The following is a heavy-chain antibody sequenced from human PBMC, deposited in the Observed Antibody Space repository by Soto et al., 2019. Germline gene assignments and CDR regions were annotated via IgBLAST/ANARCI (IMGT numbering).Heavy chain of an antibody. D-gene: IGHD3-22*01. Sequence: GGSLRLSCAASGFTFSSYGMHWVRQAPGKGLERVAVIWYDGSNKYYADSVKGRFTISRDNSKNTLYLQMNSLRAEETAVYYCARDPSRLYYDSSGAQTYYYYGMDVWGQGTTVTVSS. V-gene: IGHV3-33*01. J-gene: IGHJ6*02. CDR2: IWYDGSNK. CDR1: GFTFSSYG. CDR3: ARDPSRLYYDSSGAQTYYYYGMDV.